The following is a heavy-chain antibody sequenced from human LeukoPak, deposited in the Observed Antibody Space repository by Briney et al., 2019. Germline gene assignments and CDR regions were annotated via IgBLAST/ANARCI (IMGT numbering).Heavy chain of an antibody. CDR3: AKDGEQLVFYYYYMDV. CDR1: GFTFSSYA. CDR2: ISYDGNIK. J-gene: IGHJ6*03. Sequence: GGSLRLSCAASGFTFSSYAMHWVRQAPGKGLEWVASISYDGNIKYYADSVKGRFTISRDNSRNTLFLQMSSLKIDDTAVFYCAKDGEQLVFYYYYMDVWGKGTTVTVSS. D-gene: IGHD6-6*01. V-gene: IGHV3-30*04.